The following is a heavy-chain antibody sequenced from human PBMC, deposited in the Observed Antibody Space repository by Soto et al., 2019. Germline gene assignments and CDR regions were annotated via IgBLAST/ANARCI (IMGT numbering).Heavy chain of an antibody. D-gene: IGHD5-18*01. CDR3: AKMGPGYSYGYFIYYYGRDV. CDR1: GFTFSSYG. Sequence: GGSLRLSCAASGFTFSSYGMHWVRQAPGKGLEWVAVISYDGSNKYYADSVKGRFTISRDNSKNTLYLQMNSLRAEDTAVYYCAKMGPGYSYGYFIYYYGRDVWRQGTTVTVSS. J-gene: IGHJ6*02. V-gene: IGHV3-30*18. CDR2: ISYDGSNK.